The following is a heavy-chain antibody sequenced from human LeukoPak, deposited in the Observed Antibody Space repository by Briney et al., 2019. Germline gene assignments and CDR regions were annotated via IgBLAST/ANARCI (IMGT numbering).Heavy chain of an antibody. J-gene: IGHJ5*02. CDR1: GCTFSSYA. D-gene: IGHD3-22*01. CDR2: IIPIGGTA. CDR3: ARDPAGYYDSSGYYYVRWFDL. V-gene: IGHV1-69*05. Sequence: GSSVKVSFKASGCTFSSYAISWVRQAPGQGLEWMGGIIPIGGTANYAQKFQGRVTITTDESTSTAYMELGSVRSEDTAVYYCARDPAGYYDSSGYYYVRWFDLWGQGTLVTVSS.